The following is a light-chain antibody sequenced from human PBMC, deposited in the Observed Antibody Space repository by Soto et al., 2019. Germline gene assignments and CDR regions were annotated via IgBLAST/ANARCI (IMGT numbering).Light chain of an antibody. CDR1: SSVVGGYDY. CDR2: DVS. Sequence: QSVLTQPRSVSGSPGQSVTISCTGASSVVGGYDYVSWYQQEPGKAPKLMIYDVSKRPSGVPDRFSGSKSGNTASLTISGLQAEDEADYYCCSYAGTYTYVFGTGTKVTVL. J-gene: IGLJ1*01. V-gene: IGLV2-11*01. CDR3: CSYAGTYTYV.